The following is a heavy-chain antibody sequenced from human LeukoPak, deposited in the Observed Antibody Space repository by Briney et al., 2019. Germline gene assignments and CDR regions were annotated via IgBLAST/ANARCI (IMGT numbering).Heavy chain of an antibody. CDR1: GYTFTDYY. V-gene: IGHV1-2*02. CDR2: INPNSGAT. Sequence: ASVKVSCKASGYTFTDYYTHWVRQAPGQRLEWMGWINPNSGATKYAQKFQGRVTMTRDTSISTAYMELSRLTSDDTAVYYCARGEYVISGYRNDAFDIWGQGTMVTVSS. J-gene: IGHJ3*02. CDR3: ARGEYVISGYRNDAFDI. D-gene: IGHD3-22*01.